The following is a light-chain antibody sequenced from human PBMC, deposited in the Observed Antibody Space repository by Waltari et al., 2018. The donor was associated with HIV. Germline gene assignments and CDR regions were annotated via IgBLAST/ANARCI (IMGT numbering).Light chain of an antibody. Sequence: EMVMTQSPATLSVSPGERATLSCRASQSISSNLAWYQQKPGQAPRLLIYGASTRATGIPARFSGSGSGTEFTLTISSLQSEDFAVYYCQHYNNWPPYTFGQGTNLEIK. CDR3: QHYNNWPPYT. J-gene: IGKJ2*01. CDR2: GAS. V-gene: IGKV3-15*01. CDR1: QSISSN.